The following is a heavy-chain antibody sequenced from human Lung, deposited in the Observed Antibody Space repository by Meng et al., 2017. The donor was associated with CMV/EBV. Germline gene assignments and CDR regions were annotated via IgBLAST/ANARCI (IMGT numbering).Heavy chain of an antibody. V-gene: IGHV3-7*01. CDR2: INLYGSEK. Sequence: GESLKISCVASGFSFSKHWMSWVRQAPGKGLEYLANINLYGSEKYYMDSMKGRFTISRDNAKNSLYLQMNSLRAEDTAVYYCVTDQDRLGGIWGQGTMVTVSS. D-gene: IGHD5-12*01. CDR1: GFSFSKHW. J-gene: IGHJ3*02. CDR3: VTDQDRLGGI.